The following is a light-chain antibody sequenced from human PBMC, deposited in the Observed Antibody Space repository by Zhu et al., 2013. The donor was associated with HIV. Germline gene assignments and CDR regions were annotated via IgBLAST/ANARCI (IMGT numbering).Light chain of an antibody. V-gene: IGLV1-51*01. Sequence: QSVVTQPPSLSAAPGQKVTIFCSGSSSNIGKNYVSWYQQLPGTAPKLLIYDNDKRPSGIPDRFSGSKSGTSATLGIAGLQTGDEADYYCGTWDTSLSVWVFGGGTRLTVL. J-gene: IGLJ3*02. CDR2: DND. CDR3: GTWDTSLSVWV. CDR1: SSNIGKNY.